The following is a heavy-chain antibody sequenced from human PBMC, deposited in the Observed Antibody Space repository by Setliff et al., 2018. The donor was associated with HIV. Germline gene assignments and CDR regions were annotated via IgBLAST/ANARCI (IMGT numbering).Heavy chain of an antibody. V-gene: IGHV4-61*02. CDR1: GGSISSGSYY. D-gene: IGHD3-22*01. J-gene: IGHJ4*02. Sequence: PSETLSLTCSVSGGSISSGSYYWSWIRQPAGKGPEWIGRIYTSGNTNYNPFLKSRVTISVDTSKNQFSLKLSSVTAADTAMYYCARDDYYGSTGYEGASFWGRGTLVTVSS. CDR3: ARDDYYGSTGYEGASF. CDR2: IYTSGNT.